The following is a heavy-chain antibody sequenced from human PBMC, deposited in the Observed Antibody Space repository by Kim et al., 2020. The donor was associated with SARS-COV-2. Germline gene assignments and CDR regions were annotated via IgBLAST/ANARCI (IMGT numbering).Heavy chain of an antibody. CDR2: IYYSGIT. D-gene: IGHD2-15*01. CDR1: GGSISSYY. CDR3: ARHHPAYGSGGSCYFYY. J-gene: IGHJ4*03. V-gene: IGHV4-59*08. Sequence: SETLSLTCAASGGSISSYYWSWIRQPPGKGLEWIGYIYYSGITNYNPSLKSRVTISVDTSKNQFSLKLSSVTAADTAVYYCARHHPAYGSGGSCYFYYWG.